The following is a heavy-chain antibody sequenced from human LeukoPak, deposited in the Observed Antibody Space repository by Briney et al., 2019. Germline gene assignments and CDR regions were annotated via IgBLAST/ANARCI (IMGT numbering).Heavy chain of an antibody. D-gene: IGHD3-22*01. CDR3: TRLYYYDSSGY. V-gene: IGHV3-49*03. CDR1: GFTFGDYA. Sequence: GGSLRPSCTASGFTFGDYAISWFRQAPGKGLEWVGFIRSKAYGGTTEYAASVKGRFTISRDDSKSIAYLQMNSLKTEDTAVYYCTRLYYYDSSGYWGQGTLVTVSS. J-gene: IGHJ4*02. CDR2: IRSKAYGGTT.